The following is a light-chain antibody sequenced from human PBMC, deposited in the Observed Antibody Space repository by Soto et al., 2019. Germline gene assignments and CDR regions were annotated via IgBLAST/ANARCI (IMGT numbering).Light chain of an antibody. CDR2: GAS. CDR3: QQYNNWPFT. V-gene: IGKV3-15*01. CDR1: QSVSSN. J-gene: IGKJ3*01. Sequence: EIVMTQSPGTLSVSPGERATLSCRASQSVSSNLAWYQQKPGPAPRLLIYGASTRATGIPARFSGSGSGTEFTLTISSLQSEDFAVYYCQQYNNWPFTFGPGTKVDF.